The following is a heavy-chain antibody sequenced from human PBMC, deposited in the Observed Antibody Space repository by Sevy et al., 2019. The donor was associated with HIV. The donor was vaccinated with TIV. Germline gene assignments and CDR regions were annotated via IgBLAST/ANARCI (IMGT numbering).Heavy chain of an antibody. Sequence: ASVKVSCKVSGYTLTELSMHWVRQAPGKGLEWMGSFDPEDGETIYAQKFQGRVTMTEDTSADTAYMELSSLRSEDTAVYFCATTMDYYDSSGCPFDYWGQGTLVTVSS. V-gene: IGHV1-24*01. D-gene: IGHD3-22*01. CDR1: GYTLTELS. CDR2: FDPEDGET. CDR3: ATTMDYYDSSGCPFDY. J-gene: IGHJ4*02.